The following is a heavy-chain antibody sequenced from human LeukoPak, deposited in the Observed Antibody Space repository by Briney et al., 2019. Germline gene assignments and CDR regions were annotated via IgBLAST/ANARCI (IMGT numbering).Heavy chain of an antibody. CDR1: GYNFTTFD. V-gene: IGHV1-2*02. Sequence: ASVKVSCKASGYNFTTFDINWVRQAPGQGLEWMGWINPNSGGTNYAQKFQGRVTMTRDTSISTAYMELSRLRSDDTAVYYCARDNSTSWGWFDPWGQGTLVTVSS. J-gene: IGHJ5*02. D-gene: IGHD2-2*01. CDR2: INPNSGGT. CDR3: ARDNSTSWGWFDP.